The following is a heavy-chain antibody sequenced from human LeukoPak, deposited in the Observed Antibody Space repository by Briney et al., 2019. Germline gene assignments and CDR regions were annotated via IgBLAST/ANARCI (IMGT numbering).Heavy chain of an antibody. CDR3: AKDRLAYSYAQPFDY. D-gene: IGHD5-18*01. J-gene: IGHJ4*02. Sequence: GGSLRLSCAASGFTFISYGMSWVRQAPGKGLEWVSGITGSGGSTYYADSVKGRFTISRDNSKNTLYLQINSLRAEDTAVYYCAKDRLAYSYAQPFDYWGQEPLVTVSS. CDR2: ITGSGGST. V-gene: IGHV3-23*01. CDR1: GFTFISYG.